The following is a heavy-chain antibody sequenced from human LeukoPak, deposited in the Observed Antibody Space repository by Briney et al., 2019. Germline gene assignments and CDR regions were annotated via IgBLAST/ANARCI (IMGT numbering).Heavy chain of an antibody. V-gene: IGHV3-48*02. CDR3: AMDQRYAFDY. D-gene: IGHD3-9*01. CDR2: IRTTAEGAKYA. Sequence: GGSLRLSCATSGFSFTDYPMNWVRQAPGKGLEWISNIRTTAEGAKYAYYADSVKGRVTISRDDGKNTLYLHMNSLRDDDTAVYYCAMDQRYAFDYWGQGILVTVSS. J-gene: IGHJ4*02. CDR1: GFSFTDYP.